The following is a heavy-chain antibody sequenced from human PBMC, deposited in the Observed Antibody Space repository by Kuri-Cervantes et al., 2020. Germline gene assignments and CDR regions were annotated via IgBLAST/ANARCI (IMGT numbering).Heavy chain of an antibody. CDR3: MRDYLGN. J-gene: IGHJ4*02. CDR1: GVTFRSSS. V-gene: IGHV3-23*01. D-gene: IGHD3-16*02. CDR2: ISGSGGST. Sequence: GESLKISCAASGVTFRSSSMHWVRQAPGKGLEWVSAISGSGGSTYYADSVKGRFTISRDNSKNTLYLQMNSLRDEDTGLYYCMRDYLGNWGQGTLVTVSS.